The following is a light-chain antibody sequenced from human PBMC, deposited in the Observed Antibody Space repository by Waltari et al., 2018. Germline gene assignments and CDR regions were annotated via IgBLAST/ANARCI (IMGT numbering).Light chain of an antibody. J-gene: IGLJ3*02. Sequence: QAGLTQPPSVSKGLRPTATLTSTRHSNNVCNQRAVWLQQQQGHPPKLLTYRNDNRPSGSSEKFSASRSGNTASLTITGLQPEDEADYYCSAWDSSLSAWVFGGGTKLTVL. CDR2: RND. CDR3: SAWDSSLSAWV. V-gene: IGLV10-54*04. CDR1: SNNVCNQR.